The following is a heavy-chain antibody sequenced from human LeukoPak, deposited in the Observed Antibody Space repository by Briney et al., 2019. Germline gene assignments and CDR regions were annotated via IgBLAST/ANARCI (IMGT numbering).Heavy chain of an antibody. D-gene: IGHD3-10*02. Sequence: PGGSLRLSCAASGFTFSSYAMSWVRQAPGKGLEWVAYIKQDVTEKYYVDSVKGRFSISRDNAKNSLYLQMNSLRAEDTAVYYCAREGRKSRGVDLVRKKETGYYYYMDVWGKGTTVTVSS. CDR1: GFTFSSYA. J-gene: IGHJ6*03. CDR3: AREGRKSRGVDLVRKKETGYYYYMDV. CDR2: IKQDVTEK. V-gene: IGHV3-7*01.